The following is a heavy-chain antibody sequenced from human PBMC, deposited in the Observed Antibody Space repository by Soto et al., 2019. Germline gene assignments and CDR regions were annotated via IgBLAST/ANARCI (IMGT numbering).Heavy chain of an antibody. V-gene: IGHV3-30*18. J-gene: IGHJ6*02. CDR3: AKDGADSSGYVWYYYGMDV. Sequence: QVQLVESGGGVVQPGRSLRLSCAASGFTFSSYGMHWVRQAPGKGLEWVAVISYDGSNKYYADSVKGRFTISRDNSKNTLYLQMNSLRDEDTAVYYCAKDGADSSGYVWYYYGMDVWGQGTTVTVSS. CDR2: ISYDGSNK. CDR1: GFTFSSYG. D-gene: IGHD3-22*01.